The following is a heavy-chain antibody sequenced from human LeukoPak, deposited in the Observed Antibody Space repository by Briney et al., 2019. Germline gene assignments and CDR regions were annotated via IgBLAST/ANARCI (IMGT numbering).Heavy chain of an antibody. CDR2: IYYSGST. Sequence: SETLSLTCTVSGDSISNNNYYWGWIRQPPGKGLEWIGVIYYSGSTQYNPSLKSRVTLSLDTSKNQYSLKLKSVTAADTAVYYCERYSGLVGWFDPWGQGTLAIVSS. J-gene: IGHJ5*02. V-gene: IGHV4-39*01. CDR3: ERYSGLVGWFDP. CDR1: GDSISNNNYY. D-gene: IGHD6-13*01.